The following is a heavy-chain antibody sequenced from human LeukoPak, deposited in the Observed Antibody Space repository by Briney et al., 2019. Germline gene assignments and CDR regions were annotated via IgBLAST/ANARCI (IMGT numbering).Heavy chain of an antibody. D-gene: IGHD6-19*01. CDR1: GGSISSGGYS. J-gene: IGHJ4*02. Sequence: SETLSLTCAVSGGSISSGGYSWSWIRQPPGKGLEWIGYIYHSGSTYYNPSLKSRVTISVDRSKNQFSLELSSVTAADTAVYYCARGGEAGTTQFDYRGQGTLVTVSS. V-gene: IGHV4-30-2*01. CDR2: IYHSGST. CDR3: ARGGEAGTTQFDY.